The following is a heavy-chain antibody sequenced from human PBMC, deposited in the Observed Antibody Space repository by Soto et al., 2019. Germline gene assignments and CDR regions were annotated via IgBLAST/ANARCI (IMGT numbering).Heavy chain of an antibody. CDR1: SDSISSYY. V-gene: IGHV4-59*08. D-gene: IGHD6-19*01. CDR3: ARAVGDPLYYLDY. J-gene: IGHJ4*02. CDR2: TDYSGNT. Sequence: QVQLQESGPGLVRPSETLSLTCTVSSDSISSYYWIWIRQSPGKGLEWIGYTDYSGNTNYNPSLKSRVTISGDTSKNQFSLRLSSATAADTAMYYCARAVGDPLYYLDYWGQGTLVTVPS.